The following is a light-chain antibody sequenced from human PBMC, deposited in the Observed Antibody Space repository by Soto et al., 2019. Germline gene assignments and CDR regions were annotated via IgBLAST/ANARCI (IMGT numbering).Light chain of an antibody. Sequence: QSALTQSASVSGSPGQSITISCPGTTTSLSSYRLVSWYQHHPGKAPRLIIYEGDRRPSGVSNRFSGSKSANTASLTISGLQAEDEAEYYCCSYEDDGPVFGGGTKLTVL. V-gene: IGLV2-23*01. CDR2: EGD. CDR1: TTSLSSYRL. CDR3: CSYEDDGPV. J-gene: IGLJ3*02.